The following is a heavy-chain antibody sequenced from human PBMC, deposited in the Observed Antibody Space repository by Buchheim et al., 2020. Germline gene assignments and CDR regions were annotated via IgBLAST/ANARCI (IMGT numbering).Heavy chain of an antibody. CDR3: ERDIDY. J-gene: IGHJ4*01. CDR1: GGSISSYY. Sequence: QVQLQESGPGLVKPSETLSLTCTVSGGSISSYYWSWIRQPPGEGLEWIGYIYHSGSTNYIPSLKSRVTISIDTSKNQSSLTLSSVTAADSAVYYCERDIDYWGQGTL. CDR2: IYHSGST. V-gene: IGHV4-59*01.